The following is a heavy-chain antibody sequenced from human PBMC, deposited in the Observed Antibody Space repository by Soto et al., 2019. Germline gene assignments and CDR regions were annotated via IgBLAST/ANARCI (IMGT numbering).Heavy chain of an antibody. CDR1: GYSFTNND. Sequence: SVKVSCKASGYSFTNNDVSWVRQATGQGLEWMGWMNPGSGDTGYAQKFQGRVTMTRDISIATAYMELSSLRSDDTAIYYCARMATFGSLNWFDPWGQGTLVTVSS. CDR2: MNPGSGDT. CDR3: ARMATFGSLNWFDP. V-gene: IGHV1-8*01. J-gene: IGHJ5*02. D-gene: IGHD3-16*01.